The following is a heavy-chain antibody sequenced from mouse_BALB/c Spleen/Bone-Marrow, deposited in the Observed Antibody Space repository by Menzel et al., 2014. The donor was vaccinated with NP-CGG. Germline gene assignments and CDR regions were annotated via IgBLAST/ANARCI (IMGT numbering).Heavy chain of an antibody. J-gene: IGHJ3*01. CDR2: ISYDGSN. CDR3: ASAYYYGRAWFAY. CDR1: GYSFTSGYY. D-gene: IGHD1-1*01. V-gene: IGHV3-6*02. Sequence: EVQLQQSGPGLVKPSQSLSLTCSVTGYSFTSGYYWNWIRQFPGNKLEWMGYISYDGSNNYNPSLKNRISITRDTSKNQFFLKLNSVTTEDTATYYCASAYYYGRAWFAYWGQGTLVTVAA.